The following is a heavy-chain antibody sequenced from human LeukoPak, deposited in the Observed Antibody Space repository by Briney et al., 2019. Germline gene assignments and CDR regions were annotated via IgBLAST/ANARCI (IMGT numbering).Heavy chain of an antibody. CDR3: ARDIVVVPAAAEYYYYGMDV. CDR1: GFLLSTSGMC. V-gene: IGHV2-70*11. Sequence: SGPTLVNPTQTLTLTCTFSGFLLSTSGMCVSWIRQPPGKALEWLARIDWDDDKYYSTSLKTRLTISKDTSKNQVVLTMTNMDPVDTATYYCARDIVVVPAAAEYYYYGMDVWGQGTLVTASS. J-gene: IGHJ6*02. CDR2: IDWDDDK. D-gene: IGHD2-2*01.